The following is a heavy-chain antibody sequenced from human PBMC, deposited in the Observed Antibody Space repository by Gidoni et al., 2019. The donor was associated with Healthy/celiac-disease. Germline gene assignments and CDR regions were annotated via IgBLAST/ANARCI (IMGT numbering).Heavy chain of an antibody. CDR2: IKSKTDGGTT. Sequence: EVQLVESGGGLVKPGGSLRLSCAASGFTFSNAWMSWVRQAPGKGLGWVGRIKSKTDGGTTDYAAPVKGRFTISRDDSKNTLYLQMNSLKTEDTAVYYCTTDLGQWLVPSAFDIWGQGTMVTVSS. D-gene: IGHD6-19*01. CDR1: GFTFSNAW. CDR3: TTDLGQWLVPSAFDI. J-gene: IGHJ3*02. V-gene: IGHV3-15*01.